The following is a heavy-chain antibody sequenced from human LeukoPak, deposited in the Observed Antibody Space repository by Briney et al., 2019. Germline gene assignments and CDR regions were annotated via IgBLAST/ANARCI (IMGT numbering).Heavy chain of an antibody. V-gene: IGHV4-31*03. CDR2: IYYSGST. Sequence: SQTLSLTCTVSGGSISSGGHYWSWIRQHPGKGLEWIGYIYYSGSTYYNPSLKSRVTISVDTSKNQFSLKLSSVTAADTAVYYCARARGYYDSSGYYIRLRYFGYWGQGTLVTVSS. CDR1: GGSISSGGHY. J-gene: IGHJ4*02. D-gene: IGHD3-22*01. CDR3: ARARGYYDSSGYYIRLRYFGY.